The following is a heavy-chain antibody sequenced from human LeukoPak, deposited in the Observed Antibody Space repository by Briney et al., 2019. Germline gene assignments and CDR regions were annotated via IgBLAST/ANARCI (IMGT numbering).Heavy chain of an antibody. CDR2: IKQDGSER. CDR3: ARFAAGGSYYYYMDV. J-gene: IGHJ6*03. Sequence: GGSLRLSCVVSGFTFSSNWMSWVRQAPGKGLEWVAHIKQDGSERYYVDSVKGRYTISRDNAQNSLYLQMNSLRADDTAVYYCARFAAGGSYYYYMDVWGKGTTVTVSS. V-gene: IGHV3-7*01. CDR1: GFTFSSNW. D-gene: IGHD6-25*01.